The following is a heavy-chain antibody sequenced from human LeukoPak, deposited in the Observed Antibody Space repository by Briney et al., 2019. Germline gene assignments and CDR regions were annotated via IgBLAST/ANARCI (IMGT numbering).Heavy chain of an antibody. V-gene: IGHV1-2*02. Sequence: ASVKVSCKASGYTFTGYYMHWVRQAPGQGLEWMGWINPNSGGTNYAQKFQGRVTMTRDTSISTAYMELSRLRSDDTAADYCARWGYYDSSGYRHWDYWGQGTLVTVSS. CDR1: GYTFTGYY. J-gene: IGHJ4*02. CDR3: ARWGYYDSSGYRHWDY. D-gene: IGHD3-22*01. CDR2: INPNSGGT.